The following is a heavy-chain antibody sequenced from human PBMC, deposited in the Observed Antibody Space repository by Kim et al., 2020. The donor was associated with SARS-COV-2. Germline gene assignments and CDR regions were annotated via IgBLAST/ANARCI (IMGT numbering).Heavy chain of an antibody. CDR1: GFTFSSYE. J-gene: IGHJ4*02. CDR3: ARENNVVVTAIPIDY. V-gene: IGHV3-48*03. CDR2: ISSSGSTI. D-gene: IGHD2-21*02. Sequence: GGSLRLSCAASGFTFSSYEMNWVRQAPGKGLEWVSYISSSGSTIYYADSVKGRFTISRDNAKNSLYLQMNSLRAEDTAVYYCARENNVVVTAIPIDYWGQGTLVTVSS.